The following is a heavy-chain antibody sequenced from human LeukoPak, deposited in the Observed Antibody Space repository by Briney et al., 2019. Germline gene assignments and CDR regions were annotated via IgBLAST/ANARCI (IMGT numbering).Heavy chain of an antibody. D-gene: IGHD3-9*01. V-gene: IGHV3-30*18. CDR1: GFSFSSYG. Sequence: GGSLRLSCAASGFSFSSYGMHWVRQAPGKGLEWVAVISYDGSNKYYADSVKGRFTISRDNSKNMLYLQMNSLRAEDTAVYYCVKGFYDILTAYWGGGDYWGQGTLVTVSS. J-gene: IGHJ4*02. CDR3: VKGFYDILTAYWGGGDY. CDR2: ISYDGSNK.